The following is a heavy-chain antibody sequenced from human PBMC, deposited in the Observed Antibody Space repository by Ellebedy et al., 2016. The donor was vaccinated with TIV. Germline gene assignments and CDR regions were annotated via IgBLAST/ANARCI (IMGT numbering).Heavy chain of an antibody. Sequence: GESLKISXKGSGYSFISYWIGWVRQVPGKGLEWMAITYPGDSDTRYSPSFQGQVTISAAKSISTAYLQWSSLQASDTAIYYCARHGSSGGYQIDFWGQGTLVTVSS. CDR3: ARHGSSGGYQIDF. CDR2: TYPGDSDT. CDR1: GYSFISYW. V-gene: IGHV5-51*01. J-gene: IGHJ4*02. D-gene: IGHD2-15*01.